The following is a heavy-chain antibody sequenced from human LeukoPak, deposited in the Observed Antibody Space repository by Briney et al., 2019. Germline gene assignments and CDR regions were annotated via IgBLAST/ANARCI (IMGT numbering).Heavy chain of an antibody. D-gene: IGHD4-23*01. Sequence: GGSLRLSCAASGFTFSDYNMRWIRQAPGKGLEWVSSISRSGSTKYYADSVKGRFTISRDNAKNSLFLQMNSLRAEDTAVYYCARDRWASDHWGQGTLVTVSS. CDR3: ARDRWASDH. V-gene: IGHV3-11*01. CDR2: ISRSGSTK. CDR1: GFTFSDYN. J-gene: IGHJ4*02.